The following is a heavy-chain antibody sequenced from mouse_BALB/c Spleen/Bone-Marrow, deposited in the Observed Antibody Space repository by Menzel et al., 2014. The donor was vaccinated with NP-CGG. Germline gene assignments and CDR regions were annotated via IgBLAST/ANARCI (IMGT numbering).Heavy chain of an antibody. CDR3: GRGGNYWYFDV. J-gene: IGHJ1*01. D-gene: IGHD2-1*01. CDR1: GYTFTSYL. CDR2: INPYNDGT. V-gene: IGHV1-14*01. Sequence: VQLQQSGPELVKPGAPVKMSCKASGYTFTSYLMHWVKQKPGQGLEWIGYINPYNDGTTYNEKFKGKATLTSDKSSSPAFMELSHLTSEDSAVYYCGRGGNYWYFDVWGAGSTVSGSS.